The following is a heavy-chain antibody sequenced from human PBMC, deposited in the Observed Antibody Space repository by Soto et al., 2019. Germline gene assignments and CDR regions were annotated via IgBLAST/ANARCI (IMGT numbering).Heavy chain of an antibody. Sequence: ASVKVSCKAPGYTFTSYYMHWVRQAPGQGLEWMGIINPSGGSTSYAQKFQGRVTMTRDTSTSTVYMELSSLRSEDTAVYYCAREVRSLGYSYGSNAFDIWGQGTMVTVSS. J-gene: IGHJ3*02. D-gene: IGHD5-18*01. CDR2: INPSGGST. CDR1: GYTFTSYY. CDR3: AREVRSLGYSYGSNAFDI. V-gene: IGHV1-46*01.